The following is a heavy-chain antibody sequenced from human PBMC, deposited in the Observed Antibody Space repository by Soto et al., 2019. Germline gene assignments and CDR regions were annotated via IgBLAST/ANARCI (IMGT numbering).Heavy chain of an antibody. CDR2: INHSGST. J-gene: IGHJ6*02. V-gene: IGHV4-34*01. CDR1: GGSFSGYY. Sequence: SETLSLTCAVYGGSFSGYYWSWIRQPPGKGLEWIGEINHSGSTNYNPSLRSRVTISVDTSKNQFSLKLSSVTAADTAVYYCARAPLYGSGSYIVSYYYGMDVWGQGTTVTVSS. D-gene: IGHD3-10*01. CDR3: ARAPLYGSGSYIVSYYYGMDV.